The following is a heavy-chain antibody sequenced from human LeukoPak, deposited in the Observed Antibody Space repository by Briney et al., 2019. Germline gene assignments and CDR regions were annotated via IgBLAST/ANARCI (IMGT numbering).Heavy chain of an antibody. CDR3: VKVSVAAPGSDY. Sequence: GGSLRLSCAASGFIYSNYGMTWVRQAPGKGLEWVANINQDGSEKYYVDSVKGRFTISRDNAKNSLYLQMNSLRAEDTAVYYCVKVSVAAPGSDYWGQGTLVTVSP. V-gene: IGHV3-7*01. CDR2: INQDGSEK. D-gene: IGHD6-13*01. CDR1: GFIYSNYG. J-gene: IGHJ4*02.